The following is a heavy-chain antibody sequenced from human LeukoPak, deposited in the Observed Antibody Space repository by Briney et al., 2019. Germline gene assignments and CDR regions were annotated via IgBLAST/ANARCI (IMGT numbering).Heavy chain of an antibody. V-gene: IGHV4-38-2*02. J-gene: IGHJ6*03. CDR3: ARGGYYYYYMDV. CDR1: GFSINIGYY. CDR2: IFHSGKT. Sequence: SETLSLTCNVSGFSINIGYYWGWIRQPPGKGLEWIGSIFHSGKTYYNSSLKSRVTISIDTSKNQFSLKLSSVTAADTAVYYCARGGYYYYYMDVWGKGTTVTVSS.